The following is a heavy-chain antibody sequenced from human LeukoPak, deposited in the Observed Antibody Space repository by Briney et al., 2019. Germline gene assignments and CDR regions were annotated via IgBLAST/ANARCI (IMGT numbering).Heavy chain of an antibody. V-gene: IGHV4-38-2*02. CDR1: GYSISSGYY. J-gene: IGHJ4*02. D-gene: IGHD2-2*01. Sequence: SETLSLTCTVSGYSISSGYYWGWIRQPPGKGLEWIGSIYHSGSTYYNPSLKSRVTISVDTSKNQFSLKLSSVAAADTAVYYCARGYARYWGQGTLVTVSS. CDR2: IYHSGST. CDR3: ARGYARY.